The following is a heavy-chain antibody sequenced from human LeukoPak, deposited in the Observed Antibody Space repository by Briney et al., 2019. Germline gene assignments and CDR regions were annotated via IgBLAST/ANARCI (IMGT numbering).Heavy chain of an antibody. J-gene: IGHJ4*02. D-gene: IGHD3-9*01. CDR1: GGTFSSYA. Sequence: GASVKVSCKASGGTFSSYAFSWVRQAPGQGLEWMGGIFPIFGTANYAQKFQGRVTITADESTSTAYMELSSLRSEDTAVYYCARSKDLRLDDIYYWGQGTLVTVSS. CDR2: IFPIFGTA. CDR3: ARSKDLRLDDIYY. V-gene: IGHV1-69*01.